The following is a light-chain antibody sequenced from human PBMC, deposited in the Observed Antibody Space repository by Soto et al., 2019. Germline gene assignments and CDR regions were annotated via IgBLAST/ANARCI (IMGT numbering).Light chain of an antibody. CDR2: DNN. CDR3: ATGYGSLPGEV. Sequence: QSVLTQSPSVSAAPGQKVTISCSGSSSNIGNNYLSWYQQLPATAPQLLIYDNNKRPSGIPDRCFGSKSGTSGALDITGLQKWDEDDYYCATGYGSLPGEVFGGGTKLTVL. V-gene: IGLV1-51*01. J-gene: IGLJ2*01. CDR1: SSNIGNNY.